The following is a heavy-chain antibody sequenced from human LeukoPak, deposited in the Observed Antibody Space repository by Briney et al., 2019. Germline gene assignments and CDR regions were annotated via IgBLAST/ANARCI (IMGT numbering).Heavy chain of an antibody. CDR2: IIPILGIA. J-gene: IGHJ4*02. D-gene: IGHD2-2*02. CDR3: ARSFGIAYTGV. CDR1: GGTISSYT. Sequence: ASVKVSCKASGGTISSYTISWVRQAPGQGLEWMGRIIPILGIANYAQKFQGRVTITADKSTSTAYMELSSLRSEDTAVYYCARSFGIAYTGVWGQGTLVTVSS. V-gene: IGHV1-69*02.